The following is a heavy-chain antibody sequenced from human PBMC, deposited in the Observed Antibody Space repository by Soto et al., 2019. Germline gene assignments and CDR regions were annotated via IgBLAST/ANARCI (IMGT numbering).Heavy chain of an antibody. J-gene: IGHJ4*02. D-gene: IGHD5-12*01. CDR3: ARGMSGYDSYYFDD. Sequence: FQGRVTITTDTSTSTAYMELRSLRSDDTALYYCARGMSGYDSYYFDDWGQGTLVTVSS. V-gene: IGHV1-18*01.